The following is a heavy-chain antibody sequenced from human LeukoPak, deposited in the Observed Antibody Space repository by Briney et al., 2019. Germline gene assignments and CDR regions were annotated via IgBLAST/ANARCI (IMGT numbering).Heavy chain of an antibody. CDR1: GFSLSPSGVS. J-gene: IGHJ4*02. CDR2: IYWDDDK. D-gene: IGHD3-22*01. CDR3: ARSGGYFYHTSAFPYLDF. Sequence: SGLTLVKPTQTLTLICTFSGFSLSPSGVSVSWIRQPPGEALESLALIYWDDDKRHSPSLRTRLTIVKDTSKNQVVLTMTNMDPVDTATYYCARSGGYFYHTSAFPYLDFWGQGTLVTVSS. V-gene: IGHV2-5*02.